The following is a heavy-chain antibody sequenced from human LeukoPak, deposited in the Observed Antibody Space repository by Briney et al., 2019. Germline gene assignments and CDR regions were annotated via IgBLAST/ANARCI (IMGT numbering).Heavy chain of an antibody. CDR1: GFTFSSYG. CDR2: IRYDGSNK. D-gene: IGHD2-2*02. Sequence: GGSLRLSCAASGFTFSSYGMHWVRQAPGKGLEWVAFIRYDGSNKYYADSVKGRFTISRDTSKNTLYLQMNSLRAEDTAVYYCAKTPLAYCSSTSCHIDYWGRGTLVTVSS. CDR3: AKTPLAYCSSTSCHIDY. V-gene: IGHV3-30*02. J-gene: IGHJ4*02.